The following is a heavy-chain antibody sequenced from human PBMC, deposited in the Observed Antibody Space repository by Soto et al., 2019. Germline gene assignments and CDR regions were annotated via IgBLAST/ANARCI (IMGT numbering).Heavy chain of an antibody. CDR1: GFTFSSYG. CDR2: IWYDGSNK. D-gene: IGHD2-2*01. CDR3: ARDPGYCSSTSCYAFDY. J-gene: IGHJ4*02. Sequence: GGSLRLSCVASGFTFSSYGMHWVRQAPGKGLEWVAVIWYDGSNKYYADSVKGRFTISRDNSKNTLYLQMNSLRAEDTAVYYCARDPGYCSSTSCYAFDYWGQGTLVTVSS. V-gene: IGHV3-33*01.